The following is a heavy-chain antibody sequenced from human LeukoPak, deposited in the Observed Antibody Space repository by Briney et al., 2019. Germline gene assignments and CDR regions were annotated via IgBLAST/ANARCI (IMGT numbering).Heavy chain of an antibody. CDR1: GYTFTSYA. CDR2: INPSGGST. Sequence: ASVKVSCKASGYTFTSYAMNWVRQAPGQGLEWMGIINPSGGSTSYAQKFQGRVTMTRDMSTSTVYMELSSLRSEDTAVYYCASESLRRGAPVDYWGQGTLVTVSS. V-gene: IGHV1-46*01. CDR3: ASESLRRGAPVDY. D-gene: IGHD5/OR15-5a*01. J-gene: IGHJ4*02.